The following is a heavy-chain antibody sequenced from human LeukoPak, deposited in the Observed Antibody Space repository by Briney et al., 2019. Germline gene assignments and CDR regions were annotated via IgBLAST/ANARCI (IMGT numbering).Heavy chain of an antibody. CDR2: ISHSGNT. D-gene: IGHD6-19*01. V-gene: IGHV4-59*02. J-gene: IGHJ4*02. CDR3: ARGAGWYEY. Sequence: PETLSLTCTVSGGSVSGYYWSWPRQPPGKGLEWIAYISHSGNTNYNPSLKSRVTISKDTSKNQFSLRLNSVTAADTAVYHCARGAGWYEYWGQGTLVTVSS. CDR1: GGSVSGYY.